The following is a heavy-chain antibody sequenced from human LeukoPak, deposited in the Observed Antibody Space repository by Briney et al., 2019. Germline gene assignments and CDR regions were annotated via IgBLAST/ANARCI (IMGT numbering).Heavy chain of an antibody. CDR1: GYTFTGSY. CDR2: INPNSGGT. CDR3: ARDPLNYYDSSGGGDYYGMDV. J-gene: IGHJ6*02. V-gene: IGHV1-2*02. D-gene: IGHD3-22*01. Sequence: ASVKVSCKASGYTFTGSYMRWVRQAPGQGLEWMGWINPNSGGTNYAQKFQGRVTMTRDTSISTAYMELSRLRSDDTAVYYCARDPLNYYDSSGGGDYYGMDVWGQGTTVTVSS.